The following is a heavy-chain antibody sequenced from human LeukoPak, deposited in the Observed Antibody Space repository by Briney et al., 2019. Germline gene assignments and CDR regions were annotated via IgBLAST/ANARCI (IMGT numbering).Heavy chain of an antibody. V-gene: IGHV4-59*11. D-gene: IGHD4-17*01. J-gene: IGHJ3*02. CDR3: ARDLTTVTKGFDI. CDR2: VLYSGTT. Sequence: SETLSLTCTISGGSISTHYWTWIRQPPGKGLEWIGYVLYSGTTNYNPSLRSRITISVDTSQNQFSLSLRSVTAADTAVYYCARDLTTVTKGFDIWGQGTMVTVSS. CDR1: GGSISTHY.